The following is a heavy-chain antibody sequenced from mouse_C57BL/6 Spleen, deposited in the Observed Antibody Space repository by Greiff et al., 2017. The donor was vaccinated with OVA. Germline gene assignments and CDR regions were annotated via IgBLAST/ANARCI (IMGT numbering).Heavy chain of an antibody. CDR3: ARTEASAYYSNYEAMDY. V-gene: IGHV1-52*01. D-gene: IGHD2-5*01. Sequence: VKLQQPGAELVRPGSSVKLSCKASGYTFTSYWMHWVKQRPIQGLEWIGNIDPSDSETHYNQKFKDKATLTVDKSSSTAYMQLSSLTSEDSAVYYCARTEASAYYSNYEAMDYWGQGTSVTVSS. J-gene: IGHJ4*01. CDR1: GYTFTSYW. CDR2: IDPSDSET.